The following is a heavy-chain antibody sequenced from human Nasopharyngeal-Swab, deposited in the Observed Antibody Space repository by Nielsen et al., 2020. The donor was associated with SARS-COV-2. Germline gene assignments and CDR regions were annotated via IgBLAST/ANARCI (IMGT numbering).Heavy chain of an antibody. CDR2: IYPGNSDT. D-gene: IGHD6-13*01. CDR3: ARLPMRAASGRGAFDI. Sequence: GESLKISCTASGYNFATYWIGWVRQIPGEGLRWMGLIYPGNSDTRYSPSLQGQVTISADRSITTAYLQWSSLKASDTAMYYCARLPMRAASGRGAFDIWGQGTMVTVSS. V-gene: IGHV5-51*01. J-gene: IGHJ3*02. CDR1: GYNFATYW.